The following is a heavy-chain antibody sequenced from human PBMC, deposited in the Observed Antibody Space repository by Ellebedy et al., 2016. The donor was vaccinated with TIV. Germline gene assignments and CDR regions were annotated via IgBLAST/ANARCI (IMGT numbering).Heavy chain of an antibody. CDR3: ARDTGDGMDV. J-gene: IGHJ6*02. V-gene: IGHV3-23*01. D-gene: IGHD1-14*01. Sequence: GESLKISXTASGFNFNTFFMSWVRQAPGKGLEWVSVILGRDGTTHTADSVKGRFTISRDNSQNTVYLQMNSLRVDDTALYYCARDTGDGMDVWGPGTAVAVSS. CDR1: GFNFNTFF. CDR2: ILGRDGTT.